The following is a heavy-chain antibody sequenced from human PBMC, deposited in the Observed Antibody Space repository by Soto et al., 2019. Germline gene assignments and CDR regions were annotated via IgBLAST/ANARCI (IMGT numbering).Heavy chain of an antibody. V-gene: IGHV3-53*01. CDR3: ARHRHPRGTVGATSPLDP. J-gene: IGHJ5*02. CDR2: HYSGGST. D-gene: IGHD1-26*01. Sequence: PGGSLRLSCAISGFSVSSNYLSWVRQAPGKGLEWVSVHYSGGSTYYADSVQGRFTISRDKSNNTLYLQMRRVRAEYTAVYFCARHRHPRGTVGATSPLDPWGQGTQVTVSS. CDR1: GFSVSSNY.